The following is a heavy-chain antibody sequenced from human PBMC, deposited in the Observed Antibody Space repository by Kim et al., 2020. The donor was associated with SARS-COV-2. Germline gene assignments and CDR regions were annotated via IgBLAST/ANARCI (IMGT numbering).Heavy chain of an antibody. Sequence: GGSLRLSCAASGFSLSNYWMYWVRQVPGKGLVWVSRIDSNGSTKTYADSVKGRFTISRDSATNTLHLQMNSLRAEDTADYYCEGYYFGMDVWGQGATVPV. CDR2: IDSNGSTK. J-gene: IGHJ6*02. V-gene: IGHV3-74*01. CDR1: GFSLSNYW. CDR3: EGYYFGMDV.